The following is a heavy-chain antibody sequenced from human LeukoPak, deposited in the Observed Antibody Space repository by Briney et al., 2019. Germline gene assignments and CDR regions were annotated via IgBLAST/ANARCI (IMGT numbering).Heavy chain of an antibody. CDR3: AREEVRRAVAGYFDN. Sequence: VASAKVSCKASGYTFTSYGISWVRQAPGQGLEWMGWISGYNGNTNYAQKFQGRVTMTTDTSTSTVYMELRSLRSDDTAVYYCAREEVRRAVAGYFDNWGQGTLVTVSS. V-gene: IGHV1-18*01. J-gene: IGHJ4*02. CDR1: GYTFTSYG. CDR2: ISGYNGNT. D-gene: IGHD6-19*01.